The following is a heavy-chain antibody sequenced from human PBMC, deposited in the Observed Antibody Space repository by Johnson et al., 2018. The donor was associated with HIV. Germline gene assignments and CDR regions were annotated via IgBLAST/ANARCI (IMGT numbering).Heavy chain of an antibody. CDR3: AREVSLRVGATLPPSYAFDI. D-gene: IGHD1-26*01. CDR1: GFTFSSYA. J-gene: IGHJ3*02. CDR2: INWNGGST. V-gene: IGHV3-20*04. Sequence: VQLVESGGGLVQPGGSLRLSCAASGFTFSSYAMSWVRQAPGKGLEWVSGINWNGGSTSYADSVKGRFPISRDNAKTSLYLQLNSLGAEDTALYYCAREVSLRVGATLPPSYAFDIWGQGTLVSVSS.